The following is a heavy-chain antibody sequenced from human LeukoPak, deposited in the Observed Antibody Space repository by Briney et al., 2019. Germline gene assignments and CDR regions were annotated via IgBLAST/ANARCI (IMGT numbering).Heavy chain of an antibody. Sequence: PSETLSLTCTVSGGSISSYYWSWIRQPPGKGLEWIGYIYYSGSTNYNPSLKSRVTISVDTSKNQFSLRLYSVTAADTAVYYCARDTNYYGSGRVYYYYYMDVWGKGTTVTVSS. CDR3: ARDTNYYGSGRVYYYYYMDV. J-gene: IGHJ6*03. D-gene: IGHD3-10*01. V-gene: IGHV4-59*12. CDR2: IYYSGST. CDR1: GGSISSYY.